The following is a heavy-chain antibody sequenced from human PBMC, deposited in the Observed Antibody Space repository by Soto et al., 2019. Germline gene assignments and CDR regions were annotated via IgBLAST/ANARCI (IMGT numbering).Heavy chain of an antibody. CDR2: ISYDGSNK. V-gene: IGHV3-30*18. D-gene: IGHD2-2*01. Sequence: GGSLRLSCAASGFTFSSYGMHWVRQAPGKGLEWVAVISYDGSNKYYADSVKGRFTISRDNSKNTLYLQMNSLRAEDTAVYYCAKEAYCSSTSCYDNYYMDVWGKGTTVTVSS. CDR3: AKEAYCSSTSCYDNYYMDV. CDR1: GFTFSSYG. J-gene: IGHJ6*03.